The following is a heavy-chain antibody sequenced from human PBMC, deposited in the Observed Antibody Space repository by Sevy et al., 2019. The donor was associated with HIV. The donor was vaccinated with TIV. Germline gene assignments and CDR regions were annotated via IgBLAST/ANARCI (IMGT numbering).Heavy chain of an antibody. J-gene: IGHJ4*02. V-gene: IGHV4-34*01. Sequence: SETLSLTCAVYGGSFSGYYWSWIRQPPGKGLEWIVEINHSGSTNYNPSLKSRVTISVDTSKNQFSLKLSSVTAADTAVYYCARGWGIVGATTLSSVDYWGQGTLVTVSS. CDR3: ARGWGIVGATTLSSVDY. CDR1: GGSFSGYY. D-gene: IGHD1-26*01. CDR2: INHSGST.